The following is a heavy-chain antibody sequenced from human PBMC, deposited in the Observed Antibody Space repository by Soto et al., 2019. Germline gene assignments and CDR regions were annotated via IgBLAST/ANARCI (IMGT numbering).Heavy chain of an antibody. D-gene: IGHD3-10*01. CDR3: ARRPGSGRSVDY. V-gene: IGHV3-72*01. J-gene: IGHJ4*02. CDR2: IRDKANSYTA. CDR1: GFTFSDHY. Sequence: EVQLVESGGGLVQPGGSLRLSCAASGFTFSDHYMDWFRQAPGKGLEWVGLIRDKANSYTAEYAASVRGRFTISGDESKNSVYLQMNSLKTEDTAVYYCARRPGSGRSVDYWGQGTLVTVSS.